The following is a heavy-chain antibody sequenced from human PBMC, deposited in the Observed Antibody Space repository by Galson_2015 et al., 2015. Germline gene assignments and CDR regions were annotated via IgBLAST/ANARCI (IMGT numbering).Heavy chain of an antibody. D-gene: IGHD3-3*01. Sequence: SLRLSCAASGFTFSSYAMHWVRQAPGKGLEWVAVISYDGSCKYYADSVKGRFTISRDNSKNTLYLQMNSLRAEDTAVYYCARDGAIFGVDTEYFQHWGQGTLVTVSS. J-gene: IGHJ1*01. V-gene: IGHV3-30-3*01. CDR2: ISYDGSCK. CDR3: ARDGAIFGVDTEYFQH. CDR1: GFTFSSYA.